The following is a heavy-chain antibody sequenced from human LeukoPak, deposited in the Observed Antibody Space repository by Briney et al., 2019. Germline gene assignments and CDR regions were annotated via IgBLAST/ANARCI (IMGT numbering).Heavy chain of an antibody. CDR2: ISAYNGNT. CDR3: ARDLVVAATQLPDY. Sequence: ASVKVSCKDSGYTFTSYGISWVRQAPGQGLEWMGWISAYNGNTNYAQKLQGTITMTTETSTSTAYMELRSLKSVDTSVYYCARDLVVAATQLPDYWGQGTLVTVSS. D-gene: IGHD2-15*01. V-gene: IGHV1-18*01. J-gene: IGHJ4*02. CDR1: GYTFTSYG.